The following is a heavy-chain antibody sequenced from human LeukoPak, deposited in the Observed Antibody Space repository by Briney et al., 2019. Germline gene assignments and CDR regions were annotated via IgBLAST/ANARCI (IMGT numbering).Heavy chain of an antibody. CDR1: GASITSNF. CDR3: AGGGGMTAVHRDLDY. Sequence: SETLSLTCTVSGASITSNFWSWVRQPPGEGLEWIGYMYYSGSTKYNPSLKSRVTISVDTSKNQFSLKLTSVTAADTAVYYCAGGGGMTAVHRDLDYWGQGTLVTVSS. J-gene: IGHJ4*02. CDR2: MYYSGST. V-gene: IGHV4-59*01. D-gene: IGHD4-17*01.